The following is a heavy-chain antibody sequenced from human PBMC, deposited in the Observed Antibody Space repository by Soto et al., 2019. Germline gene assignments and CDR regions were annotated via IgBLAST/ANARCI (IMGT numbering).Heavy chain of an antibody. CDR3: ARTSGVVSPLTY. J-gene: IGHJ4*02. Sequence: EVKLVESGGALVQPGGSLRLSCTASGFDFSGSEMNWFRQAAGKGLEWVAYITGSGGVTFHADSVKGRFSISRDNAKNSLFLDMSDLTADDTGVYYCARTSGVVSPLTYGGQGTLVTVSS. CDR1: GFDFSGSE. V-gene: IGHV3-48*03. D-gene: IGHD3-3*01. CDR2: ITGSGGVT.